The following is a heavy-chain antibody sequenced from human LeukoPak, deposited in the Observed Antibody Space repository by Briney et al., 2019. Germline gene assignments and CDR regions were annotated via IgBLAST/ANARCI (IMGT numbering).Heavy chain of an antibody. V-gene: IGHV3-23*01. CDR2: ISGSGGST. Sequence: LGGSLRLSCAASGFTFSSYGMSWVRQAPGKGLEWVSAISGSGGSTYYADSVKGRFTISRDNSKNTLYLQMNSLRAEDAAVYYCAKDHGRLWFGELPKYYFDYWGQGTLVTVSS. CDR3: AKDHGRLWFGELPKYYFDY. D-gene: IGHD3-10*01. CDR1: GFTFSSYG. J-gene: IGHJ4*02.